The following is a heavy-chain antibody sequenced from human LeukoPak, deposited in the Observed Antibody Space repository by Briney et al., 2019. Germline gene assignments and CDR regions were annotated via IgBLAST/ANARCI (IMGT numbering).Heavy chain of an antibody. J-gene: IGHJ4*02. Sequence: GGSLRLSCAASGFTFSSYAMHWVRQAPGKGLEWVAVISYDGSNKYYADSVKGRFTTSRDNSKNTLYLQMNSLRAEDTAVYYCARDRIAVAGTPAAFDYWGQGTPVTVSS. CDR1: GFTFSSYA. D-gene: IGHD6-19*01. CDR3: ARDRIAVAGTPAAFDY. V-gene: IGHV3-30-3*01. CDR2: ISYDGSNK.